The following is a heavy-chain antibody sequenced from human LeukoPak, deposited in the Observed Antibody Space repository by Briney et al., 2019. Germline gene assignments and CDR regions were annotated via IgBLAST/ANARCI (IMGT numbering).Heavy chain of an antibody. D-gene: IGHD3-3*01. CDR3: ARGTIFGVVPDH. J-gene: IGHJ4*02. Sequence: SETLSLTCAVYGGSFSGYYWSWIRQPPGKGLEWIGEINHSGSTNYNPSLKSRVTISVDTSKNQFSLKLSSVTAADTAVYYCARGTIFGVVPDHWGQGTLVTVSS. CDR1: GGSFSGYY. CDR2: INHSGST. V-gene: IGHV4-34*01.